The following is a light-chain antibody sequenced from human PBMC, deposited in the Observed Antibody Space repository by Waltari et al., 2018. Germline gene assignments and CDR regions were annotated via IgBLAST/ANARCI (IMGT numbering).Light chain of an antibody. CDR3: HSHATSITSVI. CDR2: EVT. J-gene: IGLJ2*01. Sequence: QSALTQPASVSGSPGQSITISCTGTTSDVGNYNLVSWYQQHPGKAPEPIIFEVTKRPSGVFNRFSGPKSGNTASLTISGLQADDEADYYCHSHATSITSVIFGGGTKLTVI. V-gene: IGLV2-23*02. CDR1: TSDVGNYNL.